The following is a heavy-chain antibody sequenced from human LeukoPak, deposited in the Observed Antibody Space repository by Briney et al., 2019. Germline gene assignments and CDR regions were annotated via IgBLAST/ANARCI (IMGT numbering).Heavy chain of an antibody. D-gene: IGHD3/OR15-3a*01. Sequence: GGSLRLSCAASGFTFSSYWMHWVRQAPGKGLVWVSVIKSDGSSTSYADSVKGRFTVSRDNAKNTLYLQMNSLRAEDTAVYYCAREGRFLDRSPVDYWGQGSLVTVSS. CDR1: GFTFSSYW. CDR2: IKSDGSST. CDR3: AREGRFLDRSPVDY. J-gene: IGHJ4*02. V-gene: IGHV3-74*01.